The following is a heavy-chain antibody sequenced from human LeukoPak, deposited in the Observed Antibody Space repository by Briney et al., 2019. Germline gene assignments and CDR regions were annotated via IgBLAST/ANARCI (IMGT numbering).Heavy chain of an antibody. CDR2: IYYSGST. J-gene: IGHJ4*02. CDR1: GGSISSYY. D-gene: IGHD6-6*01. CDR3: ARQKGDSSSSPDY. V-gene: IGHV4-59*08. Sequence: KPSETLSLTCTVSGGSISSYYWSWIRQPPGKGLEWIGYIYYSGSTNYNPSLESRVTISVDTSKNQFSLKLSSVTAADTAVYYCARQKGDSSSSPDYWGQGTLVTVSS.